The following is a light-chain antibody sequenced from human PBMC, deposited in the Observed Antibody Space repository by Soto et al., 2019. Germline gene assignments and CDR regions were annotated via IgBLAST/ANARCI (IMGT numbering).Light chain of an antibody. CDR2: DTA. CDR3: QQYIDWPPGT. J-gene: IGKJ1*01. Sequence: EIVVTQSPATLSVSPGERVTLSCRASPSVSSSLAWYQQRPGQAPRLLIYDTATRAAGISARFSGSGSGTEFTLTISSRQSEDFAVYYCQQYIDWPPGTFGQGTAVEIK. V-gene: IGKV3-15*01. CDR1: PSVSSS.